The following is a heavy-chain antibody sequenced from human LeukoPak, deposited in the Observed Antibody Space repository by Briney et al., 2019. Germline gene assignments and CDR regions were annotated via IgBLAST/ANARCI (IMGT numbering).Heavy chain of an antibody. Sequence: GASVKVSCKASGYTFTSYYMHWVRQAPGQGLEWMGIINPSGGSTSYAQKFQGRVTITADESTSTAYMELSSLRSEDTAVYYCARPRRRYGGKNYHYYGMDVWGQGTTVTVSS. D-gene: IGHD4-23*01. J-gene: IGHJ6*02. CDR2: INPSGGST. CDR1: GYTFTSYY. V-gene: IGHV1-46*01. CDR3: ARPRRRYGGKNYHYYGMDV.